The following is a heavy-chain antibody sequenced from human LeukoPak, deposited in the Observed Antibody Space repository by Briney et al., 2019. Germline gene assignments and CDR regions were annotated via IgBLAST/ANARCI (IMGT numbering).Heavy chain of an antibody. V-gene: IGHV3-23*01. CDR3: AKSHGSGYYY. CDR1: GFTFSSYA. CDR2: ISSSSSYI. J-gene: IGHJ4*02. D-gene: IGHD3-3*01. Sequence: GGSLRLSCAASGFTFSSYAMNWVRQAPGKGLEWVSSISSSSSYIYYADSVKGRFTISRDNSKNTLYLQMNSLRAEDTAVYYCAKSHGSGYYYWGQGTLVTVSS.